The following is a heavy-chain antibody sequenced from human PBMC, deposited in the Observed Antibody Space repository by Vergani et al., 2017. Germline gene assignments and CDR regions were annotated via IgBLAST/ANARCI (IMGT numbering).Heavy chain of an antibody. J-gene: IGHJ3*02. V-gene: IGHV1-69*01. D-gene: IGHD6-13*01. CDR2: IIPIFGTA. CDR1: GGTFSSYA. CDR3: AKDSYGGGSWYYGAFDI. Sequence: QVQLVQSGAEVKKPGSSVKVSCKASGGTFSSYAISWVRQAPGQGLEWMGGIIPIFGTANYAQKFQGRVTITADESTSTAYMELSSLRAEDTAVYYCAKDSYGGGSWYYGAFDIWGQGTMVTVSS.